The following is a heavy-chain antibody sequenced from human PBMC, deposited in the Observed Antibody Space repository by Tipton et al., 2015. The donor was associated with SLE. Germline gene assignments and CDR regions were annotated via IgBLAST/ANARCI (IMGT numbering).Heavy chain of an antibody. V-gene: IGHV3-30*02. Sequence: SLRLSCAASGFTFSSYGMHWVRQAPGKGLEWVAFIRYDGSNKYYADSVKGRFTISRDNSKNTLYLQMNSLRAEDTAVYYCAKVLVVITSWFDFDIWGQGTMVTVSS. CDR3: AKVLVVITSWFDFDI. CDR2: IRYDGSNK. D-gene: IGHD3-22*01. J-gene: IGHJ3*02. CDR1: GFTFSSYG.